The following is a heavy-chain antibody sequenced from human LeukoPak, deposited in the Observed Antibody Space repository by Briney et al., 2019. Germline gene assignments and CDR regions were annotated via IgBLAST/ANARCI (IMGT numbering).Heavy chain of an antibody. CDR2: ISSSSSTI. V-gene: IGHV3-48*04. CDR3: ARDDVTAFDY. D-gene: IGHD3-10*02. Sequence: GGSLRLSCAASGFTFSGYGMNWVRQAPGKGLEWVSYISSSSSTIYYADSVKGRFTISRDNAKSSLYLQMNSLRAEDTAVYYCARDDVTAFDYWGQGTLVTVSS. J-gene: IGHJ4*02. CDR1: GFTFSGYG.